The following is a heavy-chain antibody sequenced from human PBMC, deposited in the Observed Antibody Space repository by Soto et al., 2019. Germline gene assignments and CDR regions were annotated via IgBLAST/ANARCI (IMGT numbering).Heavy chain of an antibody. CDR3: ARAVGGGYGLNWFDP. Sequence: SETLSLTCTVSGGSISSGDYYWSWIRQPPGKGLEWIGYIYYSGSTYYNPSLKSRVTISVDTSKNQFSLKLSSVTAADTAVYYCARAVGGGYGLNWFDPWGQGTLVTVSS. D-gene: IGHD5-12*01. V-gene: IGHV4-30-4*01. CDR1: GGSISSGDYY. J-gene: IGHJ5*02. CDR2: IYYSGST.